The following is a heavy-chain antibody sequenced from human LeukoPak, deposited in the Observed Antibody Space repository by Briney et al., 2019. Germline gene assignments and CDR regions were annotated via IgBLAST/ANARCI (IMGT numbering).Heavy chain of an antibody. CDR2: ISYDGSNK. CDR3: ASRKSHDYGA. CDR1: GFTFSSYG. D-gene: IGHD4-17*01. Sequence: GGSLRLSCAASGFTFSSYGMHWVRQAPGKGLEWVAVISYDGSNKYYADSVKGRFTISRDNAKNSLYLQMNSLRAEDTAVYYCASRKSHDYGAWGQGTLVTVSS. J-gene: IGHJ5*02. V-gene: IGHV3-30*03.